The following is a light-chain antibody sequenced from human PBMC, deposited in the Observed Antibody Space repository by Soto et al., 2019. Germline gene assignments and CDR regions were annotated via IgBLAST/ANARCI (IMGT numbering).Light chain of an antibody. CDR3: QHYNTYSWT. CDR2: DAS. J-gene: IGKJ1*01. Sequence: DIQMTQSPSTLSASVGDRVTITCRASQSISSWLAWYQQKPGRAPKLLIYDASILQSGVPSRFTGSGSVTEFTLTISSLQPDDFATYYCQHYNTYSWTFGQGTKVEI. CDR1: QSISSW. V-gene: IGKV1-5*01.